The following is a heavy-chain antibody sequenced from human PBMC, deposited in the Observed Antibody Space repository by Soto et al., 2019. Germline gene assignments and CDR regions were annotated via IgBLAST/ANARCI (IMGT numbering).Heavy chain of an antibody. CDR2: ISAYNGNT. V-gene: IGHV1-18*01. Sequence: ASVKVSCKASGYTFTSYGISWVRQAPGQGLEWMGWISAYNGNTNYAQKLQGRVTMTTDTSTSTAYMELRSLRSDDTAVYYCARDQYDILTCYSRYYYYYGMDVWGQGTTVTVSS. J-gene: IGHJ6*02. CDR1: GYTFTSYG. CDR3: ARDQYDILTCYSRYYYYYGMDV. D-gene: IGHD3-9*01.